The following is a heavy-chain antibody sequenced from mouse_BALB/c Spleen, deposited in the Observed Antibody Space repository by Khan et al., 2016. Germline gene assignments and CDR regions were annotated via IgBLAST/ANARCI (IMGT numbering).Heavy chain of an antibody. J-gene: IGHJ4*01. CDR2: ISSGGGST. V-gene: IGHV5-12-1*01. D-gene: IGHD2-1*01. Sequence: EVELVESGGGLVKPGGSLKLSCAASGFAFSSYDMSWVRQTPEKRLEWVAYISSGGGSTYYPDTVKGRFTISRGNAKNPLYLQMSSLKSEDTAMYYCARQRYGNYYYYAMDYWGQGTSVTVSS. CDR1: GFAFSSYD. CDR3: ARQRYGNYYYYAMDY.